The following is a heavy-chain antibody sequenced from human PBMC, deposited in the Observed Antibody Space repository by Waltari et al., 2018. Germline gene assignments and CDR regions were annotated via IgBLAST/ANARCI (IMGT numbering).Heavy chain of an antibody. J-gene: IGHJ4*02. V-gene: IGHV3-21*01. CDR3: ARDRRFLCSSTSCFVS. Sequence: EVQLVESGGGLVKPGGSLRLSCAASGFTFSSSSMNWVRQAPGKGLEWVSSISSSSSYIYYADSVKGRFTISRDNAKNSLYLQMNSLRAEDTAVYYCARDRRFLCSSTSCFVSWGQGTLVTVSS. D-gene: IGHD2-2*01. CDR2: ISSSSSYI. CDR1: GFTFSSSS.